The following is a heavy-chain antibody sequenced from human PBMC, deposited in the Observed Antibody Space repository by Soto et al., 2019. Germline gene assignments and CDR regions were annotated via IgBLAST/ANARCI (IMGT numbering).Heavy chain of an antibody. Sequence: PGEGLEWVSAISVSGGRTYYAGSVKGRFTVSRDNSRNTLYLQMNSLRAEDTAVYFFFFQAEDGIRDTVPVSAFLLNRSSDL. CDR2: ISVSGGRT. V-gene: IGHV3-23*01. CDR3: FFQAEDGIRDTVPVSAFLLNRSSDL. D-gene: IGHD3-3*02. J-gene: IGHJ2*01.